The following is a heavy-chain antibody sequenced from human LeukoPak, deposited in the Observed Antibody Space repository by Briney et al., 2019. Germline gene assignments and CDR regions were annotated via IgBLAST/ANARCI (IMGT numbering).Heavy chain of an antibody. J-gene: IGHJ3*02. V-gene: IGHV3-30*04. D-gene: IGHD3-22*01. CDR1: GFTFSSYA. CDR2: ISYDGSNK. Sequence: GRSVRLSCAASGFTFSSYAMHWVRQAPGKGLEWVAVISYDGSNKYYADSVKGRFTISRDNSKNTLYLQMNSLRAEDTAVYYCARDADEYYYDSSGFSRDAFDIWGQGTMVTVSS. CDR3: ARDADEYYYDSSGFSRDAFDI.